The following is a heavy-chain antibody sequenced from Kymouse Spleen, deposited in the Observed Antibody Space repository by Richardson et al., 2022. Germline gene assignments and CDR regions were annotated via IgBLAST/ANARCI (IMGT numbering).Heavy chain of an antibody. CDR2: ISWNSGSI. J-gene: IGHJ6*02. Sequence: EVQLVESGGGLVQPGRSLRLSCAASGFTFDDYAMHWVRQAPGKGLEWVSGISWNSGSIGYADSVKGRFTISRDNAKNSLYLQMNSLRAEDTALYYCAKDMRVRGVIIVLLLRYGRLGPRDHGHRLL. CDR1: GFTFDDYA. D-gene: IGHD3-10*01. CDR3: AKDMRVRGVIIVLLLRYGR. V-gene: IGHV3-9*01.